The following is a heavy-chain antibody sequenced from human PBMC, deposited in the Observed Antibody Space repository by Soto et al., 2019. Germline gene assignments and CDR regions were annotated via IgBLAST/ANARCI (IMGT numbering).Heavy chain of an antibody. J-gene: IGHJ4*02. CDR2: INPSGGST. CDR1: GYTFTSYY. CDR3: ARGGTLAAAVPTPDY. D-gene: IGHD6-13*01. V-gene: IGHV1-46*03. Sequence: QVQLVQSGAEVKKPGASVKVSCKASGYTFTSYYMHWVRQAPGQGLEWMGIINPSGGSTSYAQKFQGRVTMTRDTSTSTVYMELSSLRSEDTAVYYCARGGTLAAAVPTPDYWGQGTLVTVSS.